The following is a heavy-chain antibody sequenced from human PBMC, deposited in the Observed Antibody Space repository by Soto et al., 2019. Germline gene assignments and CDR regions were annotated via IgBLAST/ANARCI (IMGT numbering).Heavy chain of an antibody. CDR2: IRSKAYGGTT. Sequence: GGSLRLSCTASGFTFGDYAMSWVRQAPGKGLGVVGFIRSKAYGGTTEYAASVKGRFTISRDDSKSIAYLQMNSLKTEDTAVYYCTRGEELLLYWGQGTLVTVSS. D-gene: IGHD1-26*01. V-gene: IGHV3-49*04. J-gene: IGHJ4*02. CDR3: TRGEELLLY. CDR1: GFTFGDYA.